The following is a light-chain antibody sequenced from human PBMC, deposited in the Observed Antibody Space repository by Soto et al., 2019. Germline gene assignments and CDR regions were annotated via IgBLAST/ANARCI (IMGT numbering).Light chain of an antibody. J-gene: IGLJ1*01. Sequence: QYVLTQPASVSGSPGQSITISCSGSISDIGGHNYVSWYQQHPGKAPKLILYEVSYRPSGVSNRFSGSKSGNTASLTISGLQAEDEADYYCSSFASSGTTYVFGAGTKVTVL. CDR3: SSFASSGTTYV. CDR1: ISDIGGHNY. CDR2: EVS. V-gene: IGLV2-14*01.